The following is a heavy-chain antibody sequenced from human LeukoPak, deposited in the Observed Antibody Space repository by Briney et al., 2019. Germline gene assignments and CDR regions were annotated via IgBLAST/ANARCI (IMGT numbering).Heavy chain of an antibody. CDR1: GYTFTGYY. CDR3: ARGPATTKTYYYYGMDV. CDR2: INPNSGGT. J-gene: IGHJ6*02. D-gene: IGHD5-12*01. V-gene: IGHV1-2*02. Sequence: ASVKDSCKASGYTFTGYYMHWVRQAPGQGLEWMGWINPNSGGTNYEQKFQGRVTMTRDTSISTAYMELSRLRSDDTAVYYCARGPATTKTYYYYGMDVWGQGTTVTVSS.